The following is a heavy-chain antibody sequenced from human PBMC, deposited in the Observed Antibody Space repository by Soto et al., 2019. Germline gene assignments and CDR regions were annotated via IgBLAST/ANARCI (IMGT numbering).Heavy chain of an antibody. V-gene: IGHV3-23*01. D-gene: IGHD2-2*01. CDR1: GFTFSNYA. CDR2: ISGSGGTT. Sequence: GGSLRLSCAASGFTFSNYAMNWVRQAPGKGLEWVSAISGSGGTTYYADSVKGRFTISRDNSKNTLYLQMNSLRAEDTALYYCAKSRGCSSTTCYASYYYYYMDVWGKGTTVTVSS. CDR3: AKSRGCSSTTCYASYYYYYMDV. J-gene: IGHJ6*03.